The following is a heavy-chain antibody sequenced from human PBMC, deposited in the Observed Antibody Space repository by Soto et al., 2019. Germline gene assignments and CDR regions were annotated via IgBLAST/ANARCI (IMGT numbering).Heavy chain of an antibody. D-gene: IGHD7-27*01. CDR1: GFSLSTSGVG. V-gene: IGHV2-5*02. CDR2: LYLDDDK. CDR3: ARTSVNWGSRGLVDY. J-gene: IGHJ4*02. Sequence: QITLKESGPTLVKPTQTLTLTCTFSGFSLSTSGVGVGWIRQPPGKALEWLAFLYLDDDKRYSPSLKSRLTITKDTSNNQVLLTMTNMDPVDTATYYCARTSVNWGSRGLVDYWGQGTLVTVAS.